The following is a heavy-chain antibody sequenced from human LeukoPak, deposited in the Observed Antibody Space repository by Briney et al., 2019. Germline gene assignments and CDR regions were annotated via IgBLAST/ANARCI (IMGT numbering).Heavy chain of an antibody. CDR2: IIPIFGTA. CDR1: GGTFSSYA. J-gene: IGHJ5*02. Sequence: SVKVSCKASGGTFSSYAISWVRQALGQGLEWMGRIIPIFGTANYAQKFQGRVTITTDESTSTAYMELSSLRSEDTAVYYCARESPQGIVVVVAENWFDPWGQGTLVTVSS. CDR3: ARESPQGIVVVVAENWFDP. V-gene: IGHV1-69*05. D-gene: IGHD2-15*01.